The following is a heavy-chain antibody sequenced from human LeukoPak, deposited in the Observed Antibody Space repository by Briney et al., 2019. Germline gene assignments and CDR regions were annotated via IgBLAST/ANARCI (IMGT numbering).Heavy chain of an antibody. J-gene: IGHJ4*02. CDR2: ISGSGGST. V-gene: IGHV3-23*01. Sequence: GGSLRLSCAGSGFSISNYGMNWVRQAPGKGLEWVSAISGSGGSTYYADSVKGRFTISRDNSKSTLNLQMNSLRVEDTAVYYCAKDPRASSACYYDRLGYWGQGTLVTVSS. CDR3: AKDPRASSACYYDRLGY. CDR1: GFSISNYG. D-gene: IGHD3-22*01.